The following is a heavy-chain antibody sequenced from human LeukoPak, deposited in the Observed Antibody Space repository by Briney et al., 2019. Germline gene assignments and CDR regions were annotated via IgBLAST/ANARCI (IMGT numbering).Heavy chain of an antibody. CDR2: IYYSGST. Sequence: SETLSLTCTVSGGSISSSSYYWGWIRQPPGKGLEWIGSIYYSGSTYYNPSLKSRVTISIDTSKNQFSLKLSSVTAADTAVYYCAREEAPYYYDSSGGYDYWGQGTLVTVSS. CDR1: GGSISSSSYY. CDR3: AREEAPYYYDSSGGYDY. V-gene: IGHV4-39*07. J-gene: IGHJ4*02. D-gene: IGHD3-22*01.